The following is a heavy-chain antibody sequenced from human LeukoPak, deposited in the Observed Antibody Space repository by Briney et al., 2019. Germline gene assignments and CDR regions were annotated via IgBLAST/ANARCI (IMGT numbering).Heavy chain of an antibody. CDR2: INHSGST. D-gene: IGHD2-15*01. V-gene: IGHV4-34*01. CDR1: GGSFSGYY. J-gene: IGHJ3*02. CDR3: ARGRWVVVVVAAFTFDI. Sequence: SETLSLTCAVYGGSFSGYYWSWIRQPPGKGLEWTGEINHSGSTNYNPSLKSRVTISVDTSKNQFSLKLSSVTAADTAVYYCARGRWVVVVVAAFTFDIWGQGTMVTFSS.